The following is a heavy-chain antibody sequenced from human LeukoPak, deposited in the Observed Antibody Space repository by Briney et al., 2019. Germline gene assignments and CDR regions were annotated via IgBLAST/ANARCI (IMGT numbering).Heavy chain of an antibody. CDR3: ERDERYRCYC. V-gene: IGHV3-74*01. Sequence: GGSLRLSCAPPVFTFSRYTMHWVPQAPGQGLEWVSLMGSGGSGTGYADSVKGRFTISRDNAKNTLYLQMNSLRAEDTAVYYCERDERYRCYCWGQGTMVIVSS. CDR1: VFTFSRYT. J-gene: IGHJ4*02. CDR2: MGSGGSGT. D-gene: IGHD3-16*02.